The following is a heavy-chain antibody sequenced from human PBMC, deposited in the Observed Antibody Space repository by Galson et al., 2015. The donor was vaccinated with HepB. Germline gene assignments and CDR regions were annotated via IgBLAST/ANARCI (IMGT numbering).Heavy chain of an antibody. D-gene: IGHD3-10*01. CDR2: ISVSGVTI. Sequence: LRLSCAASGFTFTDDYMTWIRQAPGKGLEWISYISVSGVTIYYADSVKGRFTISRDNAKTSVYLQMNGLRAEDTAIYYCARLRKGPSGWFDPWGRGILVTVSS. J-gene: IGHJ5*02. CDR1: GFTFTDDY. CDR3: ARLRKGPSGWFDP. V-gene: IGHV3-11*01.